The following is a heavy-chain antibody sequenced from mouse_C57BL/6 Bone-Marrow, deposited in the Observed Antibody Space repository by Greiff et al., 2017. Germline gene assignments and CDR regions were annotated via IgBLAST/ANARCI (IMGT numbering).Heavy chain of an antibody. V-gene: IGHV3-8*01. D-gene: IGHD4-1*01. Sequence: EVKLQESGPGLAKPSPTLSLTCSVSGYSFTSYYWNWIRKFPGNKLEYMGYISYSGSTYYNPSLKSRISITRDTSKNQYYLQLDSVTTEDTATYYCAKGDWEDYWGQGTTLTVSS. CDR1: GYSFTSYY. CDR2: ISYSGST. J-gene: IGHJ2*01. CDR3: AKGDWEDY.